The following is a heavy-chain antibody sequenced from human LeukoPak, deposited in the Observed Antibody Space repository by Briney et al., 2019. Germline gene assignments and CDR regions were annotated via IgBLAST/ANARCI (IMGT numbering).Heavy chain of an antibody. CDR1: GYSISSGYY. J-gene: IGHJ4*02. V-gene: IGHV4-38-2*02. CDR2: IYHSGST. CDR3: ARHGPNNYGSGSPFYYFDY. Sequence: PSETLSLTCTVSGYSISSGYYWGWIRQPPGKGLEWIGSIYHSGSTYYNPSLKSRVTISVDTSKNQFSLKLSSVTAADTAVYYCARHGPNNYGSGSPFYYFDYWGQGTLVTVSS. D-gene: IGHD3-10*01.